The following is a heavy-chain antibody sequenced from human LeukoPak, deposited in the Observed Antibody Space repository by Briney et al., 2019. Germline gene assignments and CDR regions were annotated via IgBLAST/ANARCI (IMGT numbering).Heavy chain of an antibody. Sequence: SETLSLTCAVYGGSFSGYYWSWIRQPPGKGLEWIGEINHSGSTNYNPSLKSRVTISVDTSKNQFSLKLSSVTAADTAVYYCARGGITVAGTYERPSNFDYWGQGTLVTVSP. CDR2: INHSGST. CDR1: GGSFSGYY. CDR3: ARGGITVAGTYERPSNFDY. D-gene: IGHD6-19*01. J-gene: IGHJ4*02. V-gene: IGHV4-34*01.